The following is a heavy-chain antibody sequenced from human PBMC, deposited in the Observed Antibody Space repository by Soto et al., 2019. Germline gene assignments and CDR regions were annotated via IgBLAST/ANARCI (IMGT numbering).Heavy chain of an antibody. CDR2: IIPIFGTA. Sequence: SVKVSCKASGVTFSSYAISWVRQAPGQGLEWMGGIIPIFGTANYAQKFQGRVTITADESTSTAYMELSSLRSEDTAVYYCARAGPKSGTTRYYYYGMDVWGQGTTVTVSS. V-gene: IGHV1-69*13. D-gene: IGHD1-1*01. CDR1: GVTFSSYA. CDR3: ARAGPKSGTTRYYYYGMDV. J-gene: IGHJ6*02.